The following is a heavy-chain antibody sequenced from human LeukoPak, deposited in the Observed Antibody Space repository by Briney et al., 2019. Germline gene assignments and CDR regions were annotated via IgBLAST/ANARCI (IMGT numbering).Heavy chain of an antibody. D-gene: IGHD3-22*01. CDR3: AKDPGLIVVVITFAFDI. CDR1: GFTFSSYA. Sequence: GGSLRLSCAASGFTFSSYAMSWVRQAPGKGLEWVSAISGSGGSTYYADSVKGRFTISRDNSKNTLYLQMNSLRAEDTAVYYCAKDPGLIVVVITFAFDIWGQGTMVTVSS. V-gene: IGHV3-23*01. J-gene: IGHJ3*02. CDR2: ISGSGGST.